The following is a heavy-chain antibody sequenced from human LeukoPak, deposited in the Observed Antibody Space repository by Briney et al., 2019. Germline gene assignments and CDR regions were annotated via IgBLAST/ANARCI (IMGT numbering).Heavy chain of an antibody. CDR2: ISSSSSYI. J-gene: IGHJ6*03. Sequence: PGGSLRLSCAASGFTFSSYSMNWVRQAPGKGLEWVSSISSSSSYIYYADSVKGRFTISRDNAKNSLYLQMNSLRAEDTAVYYCARGRRITMVRGVLDYMDVWGKGTTVTISS. V-gene: IGHV3-21*01. CDR1: GFTFSSYS. CDR3: ARGRRITMVRGVLDYMDV. D-gene: IGHD3-10*01.